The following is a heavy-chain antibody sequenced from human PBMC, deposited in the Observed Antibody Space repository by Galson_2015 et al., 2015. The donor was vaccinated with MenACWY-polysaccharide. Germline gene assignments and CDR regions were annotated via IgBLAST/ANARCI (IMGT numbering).Heavy chain of an antibody. CDR2: ISYDGSNK. D-gene: IGHD6-19*01. V-gene: IGHV3-30*03. CDR3: ARAYSSGWYRFDP. J-gene: IGHJ5*02. CDR1: GFTFSSYG. Sequence: LRLSCAASGFTFSSYGMHWVRQAPGEGLEWVAVISYDGSNKYTADSVKGRFTISRDNSKNTLYLQMNSLRAEDTAVYYCARAYSSGWYRFDPWGQGTLVTVSS.